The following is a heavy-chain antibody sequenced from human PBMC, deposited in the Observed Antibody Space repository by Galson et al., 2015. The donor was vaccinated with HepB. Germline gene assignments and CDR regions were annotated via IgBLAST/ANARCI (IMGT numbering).Heavy chain of an antibody. CDR1: GLTFSDYG. J-gene: IGHJ3*02. CDR3: VREQYGDDDAFDI. Sequence: SLRLSCAASGLTFSDYGMHWVRQAPGKGLEWVGVIWYDGSNKYYSDSVKDRFTISRDNSKDRMHLEMNSLRAEDTAVYYCVREQYGDDDAFDIWGQGTMVTVSS. D-gene: IGHD4-17*01. CDR2: IWYDGSNK. V-gene: IGHV3-33*01.